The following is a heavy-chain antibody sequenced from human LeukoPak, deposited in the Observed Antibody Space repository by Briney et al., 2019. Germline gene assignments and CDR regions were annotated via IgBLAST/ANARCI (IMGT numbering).Heavy chain of an antibody. CDR2: INQDGSLK. D-gene: IGHD4-23*01. CDR1: GFTFSSYW. CDR3: SPHNLMTTEVSRFDS. Sequence: AGGSLRLSCAASGFTFSSYWMSWVRQAPGKGLEWVANINQDGSLKYYVDSVKGRFTISRDNAKNSLYLQMNSLRAEDTAVYYCSPHNLMTTEVSRFDSWGQGTLVTVSS. J-gene: IGHJ4*02. V-gene: IGHV3-7*05.